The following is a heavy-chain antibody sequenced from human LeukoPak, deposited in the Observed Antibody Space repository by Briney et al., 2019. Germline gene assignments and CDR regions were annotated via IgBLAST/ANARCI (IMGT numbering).Heavy chain of an antibody. D-gene: IGHD3-10*01. J-gene: IGHJ4*02. CDR2: IYYSGIT. V-gene: IGHV4-59*12. CDR1: GGSIKSFY. Sequence: SETLSLTCTVSGGSIKSFYWSWIRQPAGKGLEWIGFIYYSGITNYNPSLNSRVTISLDTSKNQFSLKLSSVTAADTAVYYCARVPAYYYGSGSSDYWGQGTLVTVSS. CDR3: ARVPAYYYGSGSSDY.